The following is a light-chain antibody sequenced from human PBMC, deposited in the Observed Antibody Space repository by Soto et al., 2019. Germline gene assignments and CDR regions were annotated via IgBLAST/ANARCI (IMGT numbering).Light chain of an antibody. V-gene: IGKV2-24*01. J-gene: IGKJ4*01. CDR2: KIS. CDR1: QSLVHSDGNTY. Sequence: DLVMTQTPLSSPVTLGQPASISCRSSQSLVHSDGNTYLSWLQQRPGQPPRLLIYKISNRFSGVXDXXMGSGAGTAFTLKIRRVEAEDVVVYSCIQAPQCPLTFGGGIKVEIK. CDR3: IQAPQCPLT.